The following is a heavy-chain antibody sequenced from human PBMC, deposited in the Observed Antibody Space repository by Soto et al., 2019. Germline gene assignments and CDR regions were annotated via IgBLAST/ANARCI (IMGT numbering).Heavy chain of an antibody. V-gene: IGHV4-61*08. J-gene: IGHJ4*02. CDR3: ARRYGPGFDY. CDR2: IYNSGRT. D-gene: IGHD4-17*01. Sequence: SETLSLTCTVSGGSISSGDYYWSWIRQPPGKELEWIGYIYNSGRTNYNHSLKSQVKISVDTSKNQFSLKLSSVTAADTAVYYCARRYGPGFDYWGQGTLVTVSS. CDR1: GGSISSGDYY.